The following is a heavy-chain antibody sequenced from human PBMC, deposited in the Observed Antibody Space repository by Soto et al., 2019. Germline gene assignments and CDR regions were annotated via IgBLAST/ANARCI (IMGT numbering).Heavy chain of an antibody. V-gene: IGHV1-18*01. J-gene: IGHJ5*02. CDR3: ATSYDTGFGP. D-gene: IGHD3-9*01. Sequence: QLQLTQSGGEARKPGASVRVSCAASGYKFSTYAISWLRQAPGQGLEWMGLITPNSGYTNYAQKFQGRLILTTDIPSSTAYMELTSLRYDDTAIYYCATSYDTGFGPWGQGTLVSVS. CDR1: GYKFSTYA. CDR2: ITPNSGYT.